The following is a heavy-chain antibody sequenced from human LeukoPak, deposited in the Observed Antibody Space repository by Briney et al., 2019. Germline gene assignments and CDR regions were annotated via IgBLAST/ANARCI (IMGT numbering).Heavy chain of an antibody. Sequence: GGSLRPSCAASGFTVSSNYMSWVRQAPGKGLEWVSVIYSGGSTYYADSVKGRFTISRDNSKNTLYLQMNSLRAEDTAVYYCARDAPGQWRAFDYWGQGTLVTVSS. V-gene: IGHV3-53*01. CDR1: GFTVSSNY. CDR3: ARDAPGQWRAFDY. J-gene: IGHJ4*02. D-gene: IGHD2-8*01. CDR2: IYSGGST.